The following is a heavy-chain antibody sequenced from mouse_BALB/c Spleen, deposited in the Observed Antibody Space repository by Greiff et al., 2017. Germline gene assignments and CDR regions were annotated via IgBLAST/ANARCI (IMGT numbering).Heavy chain of an antibody. CDR1: GYTFTSYN. CDR3: ARWVYYDYRDYAMDY. D-gene: IGHD2-4*01. J-gene: IGHJ4*01. Sequence: QVQLQQPGAELVKPGASVKMSCKASGYTFTSYNMHWVKQTPGQGLEWIGAIYPGNGDTSYNQKFKGKATLTADKSSSTAYMQLSSLTSEDSAVYYCARWVYYDYRDYAMDYWGQGTSVTVSS. V-gene: IGHV1-12*01. CDR2: IYPGNGDT.